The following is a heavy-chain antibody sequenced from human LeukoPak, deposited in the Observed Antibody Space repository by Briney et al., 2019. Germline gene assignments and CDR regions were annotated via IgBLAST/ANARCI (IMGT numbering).Heavy chain of an antibody. CDR3: AREMAATYDAFDV. D-gene: IGHD5-24*01. J-gene: IGHJ3*01. Sequence: GGSLGLSCAASEFTFITYNMHCVPQAPGKGLEWVSSIGGGSNYIYYADSLKGRFTISRDNAKNSLYLQMNSLRADDTAVYYCAREMAATYDAFDVWGQGTMVTVSS. CDR2: IGGGSNYI. V-gene: IGHV3-21*01. CDR1: EFTFITYN.